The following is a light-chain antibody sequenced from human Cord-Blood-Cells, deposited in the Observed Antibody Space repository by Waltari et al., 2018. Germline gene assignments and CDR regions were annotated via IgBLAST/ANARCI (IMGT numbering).Light chain of an antibody. Sequence: DIQMTQSPSTLSASVGDRFTITSRANQSLSSGFAWYQQKPGKAPKLMIYDASRWESGVPSRFSGSGSGTEFTLTISSLQPDDFATYYCQQYNSYSTFGQGTRL. CDR1: QSLSSG. V-gene: IGKV1-5*01. CDR3: QQYNSYST. CDR2: DAS. J-gene: IGKJ5*01.